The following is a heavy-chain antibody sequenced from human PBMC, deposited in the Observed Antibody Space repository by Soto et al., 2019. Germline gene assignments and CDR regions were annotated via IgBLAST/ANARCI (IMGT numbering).Heavy chain of an antibody. J-gene: IGHJ6*03. V-gene: IGHV3-7*04. CDR2: IKQDGSEK. CDR1: GFTFSSYW. D-gene: IGHD5-12*01. Sequence: EVQLVESGGGLVQPGGSLRLSCAASGFTFSSYWMSWVRQAPGKGLEWVANIKQDGSEKYYVDSVKGRFTISRDNAKNLRYLQMNSLRAEDTAVYYCARVDVSGYESNYYYMDVWGKGTTVTVSS. CDR3: ARVDVSGYESNYYYMDV.